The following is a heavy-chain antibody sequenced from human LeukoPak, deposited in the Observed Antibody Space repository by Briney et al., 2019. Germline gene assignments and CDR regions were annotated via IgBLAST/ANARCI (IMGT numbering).Heavy chain of an antibody. J-gene: IGHJ4*02. Sequence: ASVKVSCKASGYTFTSYYMHWVRQAPGQGLEWMGIINPSGGSTSYAQKFQGRVTMTRDMSTSTVYMELSSLRSEDTAVYYCARDSNIVATIDWGQGTLVTVSS. CDR2: INPSGGST. CDR1: GYTFTSYY. D-gene: IGHD5-12*01. V-gene: IGHV1-46*01. CDR3: ARDSNIVATID.